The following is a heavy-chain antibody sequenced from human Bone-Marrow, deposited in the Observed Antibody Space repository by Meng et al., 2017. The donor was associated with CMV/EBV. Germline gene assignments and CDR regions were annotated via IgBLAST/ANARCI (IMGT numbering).Heavy chain of an antibody. J-gene: IGHJ4*02. CDR1: GFRFSDYW. V-gene: IGHV3-7*01. CDR3: ARLQGGVTTYDY. Sequence: GESLKIACVASGFRFSDYWMSWVRQAPGKGLEWVASIKGDVSSIHYVDSVKGRFIISRDNAKNSLYLQMNSVKAEDTAVYLCARLQGGVTTYDYWGQGTLVTVYS. D-gene: IGHD4-17*01. CDR2: IKGDVSSI.